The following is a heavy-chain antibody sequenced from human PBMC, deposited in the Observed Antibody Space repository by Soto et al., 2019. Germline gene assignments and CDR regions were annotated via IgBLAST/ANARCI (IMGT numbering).Heavy chain of an antibody. CDR2: INHSGST. J-gene: IGHJ4*02. D-gene: IGHD3-22*01. CDR1: GGSFSGYY. Sequence: SETLSLTCAVYGGSFSGYYWSWIRQPPGKGLEWIGEINHSGSTNYNPSLKSRVTISVDTSKNQFSLKLSSVTAADTAVYYCARGHWALDDSSGYSYFDYWGQGTLVTVSS. CDR3: ARGHWALDDSSGYSYFDY. V-gene: IGHV4-34*01.